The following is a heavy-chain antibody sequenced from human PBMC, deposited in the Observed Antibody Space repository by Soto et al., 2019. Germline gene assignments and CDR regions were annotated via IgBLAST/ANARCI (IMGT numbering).Heavy chain of an antibody. CDR2: IYYSGST. D-gene: IGHD3-16*01. CDR3: ASTINLLGLYYYGMDV. V-gene: IGHV4-31*03. Sequence: QVQVQESGPGLVKPSQTLSLTCTVSGGSISSGGYYWSWIRQHPGKGLEWIGYIYYSGSTYYNPSLKSRVTISVDTSKNQFSLKLSSVTAADTAVYYCASTINLLGLYYYGMDVWGQGTTVTVSS. J-gene: IGHJ6*02. CDR1: GGSISSGGYY.